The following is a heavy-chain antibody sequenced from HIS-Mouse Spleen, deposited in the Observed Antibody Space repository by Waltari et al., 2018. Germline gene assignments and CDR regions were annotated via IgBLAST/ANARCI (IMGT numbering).Heavy chain of an antibody. CDR2: IYHSGST. J-gene: IGHJ5*02. CDR3: ARVKT. Sequence: QVQLQESVPGLVNPYETLSLPCTVSGIHHSSGYYWGWLRQPPGKGLEWIGSIYHSGSTYYNPSLKSGVTISVDTSKNQFSRKLSSVTAADTAVYYCARVKTWGQGTLVTVSS. CDR1: GIHHSSGYY. V-gene: IGHV4-38-2*02.